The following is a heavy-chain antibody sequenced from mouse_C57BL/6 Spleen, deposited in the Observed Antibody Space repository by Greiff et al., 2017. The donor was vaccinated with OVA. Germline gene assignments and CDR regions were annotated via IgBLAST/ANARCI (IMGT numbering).Heavy chain of an antibody. CDR2: ISYDGSN. CDR1: GYSITSCYF. D-gene: IGHD5-1*01. CDR3: ARDLPFYAMDY. V-gene: IGHV3-6*01. Sequence: EVKLEESGPGLVKPSQSLSLTCSVTGYSITSCYFWNWIRQFPGNKLEWMSYISYDGSNNYNPSFKNRIPITLDTSKNHFFLKLNSVTTEDTATCYCARDLPFYAMDYWGQGTSVTVSS. J-gene: IGHJ4*01.